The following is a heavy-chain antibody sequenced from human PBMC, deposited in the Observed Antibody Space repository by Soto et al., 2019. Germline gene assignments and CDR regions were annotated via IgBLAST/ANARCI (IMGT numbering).Heavy chain of an antibody. CDR2: INAGNGNT. CDR1: GYTFTSYA. Sequence: QVPLVQSGAEVKKPGASVKVSCKASGYTFTSYAMHWVRQAPGQRLEWMGWINAGNGNTKYSQKFQGRVTITRDTSASTAYMELSSLRSEDTAVYYCARDAGYCSGGSCYSRGNWFDPWGQGTLVTVSS. J-gene: IGHJ5*02. CDR3: ARDAGYCSGGSCYSRGNWFDP. D-gene: IGHD2-15*01. V-gene: IGHV1-3*01.